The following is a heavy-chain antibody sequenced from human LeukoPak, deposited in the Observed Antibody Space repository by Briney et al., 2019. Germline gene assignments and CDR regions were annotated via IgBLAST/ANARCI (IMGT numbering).Heavy chain of an antibody. J-gene: IGHJ4*02. CDR2: IYSGGST. CDR1: GFTVSSNY. D-gene: IGHD5-18*01. V-gene: IGHV3-66*02. CDR3: ARGRGYSFFFDY. Sequence: GGSLRLSCAASGFTVSSNYMSWVRQAPGKGLEWVSVIYSGGSTYYADSVKGRFTTSRDNSKNTLYLQMNSLRAEDTAVYYCARGRGYSFFFDYWGQGTLVTVSS.